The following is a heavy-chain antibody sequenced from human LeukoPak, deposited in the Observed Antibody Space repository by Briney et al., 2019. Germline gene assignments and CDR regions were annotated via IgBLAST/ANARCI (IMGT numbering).Heavy chain of an antibody. CDR3: ASRGYYDSSGYYYFDY. CDR1: GGSFSGYY. D-gene: IGHD3-22*01. V-gene: IGHV4-34*01. J-gene: IGHJ4*02. Sequence: SETLSLNCAVYGGSFSGYYWSWIRQPPGKGLEWIGEINHSGSTNYNPSLKSRVTISVDTSKNQFSLKLSSVTAADTAVYYCASRGYYDSSGYYYFDYWGQGTLVTVSS. CDR2: INHSGST.